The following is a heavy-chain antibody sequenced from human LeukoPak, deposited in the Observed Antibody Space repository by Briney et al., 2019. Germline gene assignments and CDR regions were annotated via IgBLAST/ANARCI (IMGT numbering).Heavy chain of an antibody. CDR3: ARAAWDNRYYYDSSNYFGY. CDR1: GFTFSSYS. V-gene: IGHV3-48*01. J-gene: IGHJ4*02. Sequence: GGSLRLSCAASGFTFSSYSMNWVRQAPGEGLEWVSYISSSSSTIYYADSVKGRFTISRDNAKNSLYLQVNSLRAEDTAVYYCARAAWDNRYYYDSSNYFGYWGQGTLVTVSS. CDR2: ISSSSSTI. D-gene: IGHD3-22*01.